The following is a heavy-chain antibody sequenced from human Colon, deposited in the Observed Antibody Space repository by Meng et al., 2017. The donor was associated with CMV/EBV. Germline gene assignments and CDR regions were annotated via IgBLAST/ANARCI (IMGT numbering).Heavy chain of an antibody. D-gene: IGHD2-2*01. J-gene: IGHJ4*02. CDR1: GFNFQNYA. Sequence: GGSLRLSCEVPGFNFQNYAVTWVRQAPGKGLEWVSVISGTGGVTYYADSVKGRFHISKDNTKNTVFLQMNNLRADDTAVYYCTKVSIIAVPGAYFDFWGQGTLVTVSS. CDR3: TKVSIIAVPGAYFDF. V-gene: IGHV3-23*01. CDR2: ISGTGGVT.